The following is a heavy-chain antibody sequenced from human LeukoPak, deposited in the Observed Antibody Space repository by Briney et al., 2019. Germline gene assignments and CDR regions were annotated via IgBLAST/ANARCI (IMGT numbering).Heavy chain of an antibody. CDR2: IKQDGSEK. Sequence: GRSLRLSCAASGFTFSSNWISSVRQAPGNWLEWVANIKQDGSEKYYVDSVKGRFTISRDNAKNSLYLQMNSLRAEDTAIYYCAKESGFYSSSPPDYWGQGTLVTVSS. CDR1: GFTFSSNW. V-gene: IGHV3-7*03. D-gene: IGHD6-13*01. CDR3: AKESGFYSSSPPDY. J-gene: IGHJ4*02.